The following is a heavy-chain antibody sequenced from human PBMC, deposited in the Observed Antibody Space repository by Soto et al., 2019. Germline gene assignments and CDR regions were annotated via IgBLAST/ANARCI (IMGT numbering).Heavy chain of an antibody. Sequence: SETLSLTCTVSGGSISSYYWSWIRQPPGKGLEWIGYIYYSGSTNYNPSLKSRVTISVDTSKNQFSLKLSSVTAADTAVYYCARHVAAYYYYYYMDVWGKGTTVTVSS. J-gene: IGHJ6*03. D-gene: IGHD6-13*01. CDR1: GGSISSYY. CDR2: IYYSGST. CDR3: ARHVAAYYYYYYMDV. V-gene: IGHV4-59*08.